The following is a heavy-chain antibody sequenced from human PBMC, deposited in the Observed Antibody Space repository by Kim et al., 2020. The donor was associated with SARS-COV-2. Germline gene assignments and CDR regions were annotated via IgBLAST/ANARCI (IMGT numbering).Heavy chain of an antibody. CDR1: GYTFTTYG. CDR2: ISAYNFNT. V-gene: IGHV1-18*01. D-gene: IGHD3-10*01. Sequence: ASVKVSCKASGYTFTTYGLSWVRQAPGQGLEWMGWISAYNFNTHYAQNYQDRVTMTADTPSSTAYMELRSLRSDDTAVYYCARGGGFGDYYYYGMDVWGQGTTVTVSS. CDR3: ARGGGFGDYYYYGMDV. J-gene: IGHJ6*02.